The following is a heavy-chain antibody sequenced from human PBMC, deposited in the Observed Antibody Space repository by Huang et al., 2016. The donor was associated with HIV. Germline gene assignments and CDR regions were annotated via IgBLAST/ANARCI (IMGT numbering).Heavy chain of an antibody. D-gene: IGHD4-4*01. CDR3: AKLRRRDYRGSDAFDI. Sequence: VRLEQSGAEVRRPGESLNISCKTSGYTFSNYWIGWVRQMPGTGLEWMGIIYAGVSDATYGPSFQGHVTFSVDRSISTAYLKWNSLKASDTAMYYCAKLRRRDYRGSDAFDIWGQGTMVIVSS. J-gene: IGHJ3*02. CDR1: GYTFSNYW. CDR2: IYAGVSDA. V-gene: IGHV5-51*01.